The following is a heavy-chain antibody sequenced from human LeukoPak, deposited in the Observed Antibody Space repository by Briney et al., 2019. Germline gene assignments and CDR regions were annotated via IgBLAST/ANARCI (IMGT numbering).Heavy chain of an antibody. CDR3: ATVYNDDIDY. D-gene: IGHD5-24*01. CDR2: IGSGDTAT. Sequence: GGPLRLSCAASGFTFSTYAMNWVRQAPGKGLEWVSRIGSGDTATYYADSVKGRFIISRDNSKNTLYLQMNSLRAEDTAAYYCATVYNDDIDYWGQGTLVTVSS. J-gene: IGHJ4*02. V-gene: IGHV3-23*01. CDR1: GFTFSTYA.